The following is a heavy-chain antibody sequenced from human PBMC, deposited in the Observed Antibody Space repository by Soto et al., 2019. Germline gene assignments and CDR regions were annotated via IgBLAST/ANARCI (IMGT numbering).Heavy chain of an antibody. J-gene: IGHJ4*02. CDR2: IHYNGNT. V-gene: IGHV4-59*01. CDR1: GDSISAYS. CDR3: AREGNLGRWLQPLDF. D-gene: IGHD5-12*01. Sequence: PSETLSLTRTVSGDSISAYSWSWVRQPPGKGLEWIGNIHYNGNTKYNPSLKSRVSMSVDTSKNQFSLRLISVTAADTAKYFCAREGNLGRWLQPLDFWGRGTLVTVSS.